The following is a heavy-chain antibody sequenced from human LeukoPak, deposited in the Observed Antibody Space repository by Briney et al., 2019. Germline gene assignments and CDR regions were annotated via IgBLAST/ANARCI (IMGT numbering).Heavy chain of an antibody. V-gene: IGHV1-18*01. CDR2: ISIYNEYT. J-gene: IGHJ4*02. D-gene: IGHD3-10*01. Sequence: ASVKVSCKASVYTFTSHGVSWVRQAPGQGLEYMGWISIYNEYTYYAQNFQGRVTLTSDTSTSTTYMEMSSLRSDDTAVYYCARDRLVQGVISSPEYWGQGTLVTVSS. CDR3: ARDRLVQGVISSPEY. CDR1: VYTFTSHG.